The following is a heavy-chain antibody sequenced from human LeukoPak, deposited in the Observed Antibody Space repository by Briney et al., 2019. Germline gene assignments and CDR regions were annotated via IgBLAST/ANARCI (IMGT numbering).Heavy chain of an antibody. J-gene: IGHJ3*02. Sequence: ASVKVSCKASGYTFTNYGISWVRQAPGQGLECMGWSSAHNGNTDYAQKVQGRVTMTTDTSTSTAYMELRSLRSDDPAVYYCARGRYCSGGSCYSGAFDNWGQGTMVTVSS. D-gene: IGHD2-15*01. CDR1: GYTFTNYG. CDR2: SSAHNGNT. V-gene: IGHV1-18*01. CDR3: ARGRYCSGGSCYSGAFDN.